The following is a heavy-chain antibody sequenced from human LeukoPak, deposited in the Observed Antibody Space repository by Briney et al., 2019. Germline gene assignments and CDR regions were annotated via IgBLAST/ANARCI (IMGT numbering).Heavy chain of an antibody. CDR2: IRYDGSNK. V-gene: IGHV3-30*02. CDR3: AKEMVYYYYYMDV. Sequence: GGSLRLSCAAPGFTFSSYGMHWVRQAPGKGLEWVAFIRYDGSNKYYADSVKGRFTISRDNSKNTLYLQMNSLRAEDTAVYYCAKEMVYYYYYMDVWGKGTTVTISS. D-gene: IGHD2-8*01. CDR1: GFTFSSYG. J-gene: IGHJ6*03.